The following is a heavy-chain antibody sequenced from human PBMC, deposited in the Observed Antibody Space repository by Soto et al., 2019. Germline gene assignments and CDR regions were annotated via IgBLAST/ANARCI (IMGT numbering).Heavy chain of an antibody. D-gene: IGHD3-9*01. V-gene: IGHV3-48*04. CDR3: ARDLRYYDILTGYPRYYYGMDV. J-gene: IGHJ6*02. CDR2: IGTDTVTK. CDR1: GFTFSAHT. Sequence: GGSLRLSCAASGFTFSAHTMTWVRQAPGKGLERVSYIGTDTVTKHYPDSVKGRFTISRDNAKNSLYLQMNSLRAEDTAVYYCARDLRYYDILTGYPRYYYGMDVWGQGTTVTVSS.